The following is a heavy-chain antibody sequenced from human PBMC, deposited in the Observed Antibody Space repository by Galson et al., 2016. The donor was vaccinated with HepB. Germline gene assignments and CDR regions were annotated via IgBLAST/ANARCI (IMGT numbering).Heavy chain of an antibody. D-gene: IGHD2-2*01. Sequence: SLRLSCAASGSTFSIYGMHWVRQAPGKGLEWVAVTWYDEINKYYADSVKGRFTISRDYSKNTLYLQMNSLRVDDTAVYHCARASQPYCSSTSCYAGYYHYYGMDVWGQGTTVTVSS. V-gene: IGHV3-33*01. CDR2: TWYDEINK. CDR3: ARASQPYCSSTSCYAGYYHYYGMDV. CDR1: GSTFSIYG. J-gene: IGHJ6*02.